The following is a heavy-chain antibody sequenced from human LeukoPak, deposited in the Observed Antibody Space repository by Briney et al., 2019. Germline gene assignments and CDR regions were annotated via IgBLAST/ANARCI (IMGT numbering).Heavy chain of an antibody. J-gene: IGHJ6*03. CDR2: IYYSGST. CDR1: GGSISSSSYY. V-gene: IGHV4-39*07. CDR3: ARVSQYYYYYMDV. Sequence: SETLSLTRTVSGGSISSSSYYWGWIRQPPGKGLEWIGSIYYSGSTYYNPSLKSRVTISVDTSKNQFSLKLSSVTAADTAVYYCARVSQYYYYYMDVWGKGTTVTVSS.